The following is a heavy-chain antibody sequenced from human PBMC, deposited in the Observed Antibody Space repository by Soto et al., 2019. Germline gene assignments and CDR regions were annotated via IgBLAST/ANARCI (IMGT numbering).Heavy chain of an antibody. J-gene: IGHJ4*02. CDR3: ARVIAVAGTERFDY. CDR2: MNPNSGNT. Sequence: QVQLVQSGAEVKKPGASVKVSCKASGYAFTSYDINWVRQATGQGLEWMGWMNPNSGNTGYAQKFQGRVTMTRNTSISTAYMELSSLRSEDTAVYYCARVIAVAGTERFDYWGQGTLVTVSS. CDR1: GYAFTSYD. V-gene: IGHV1-8*01. D-gene: IGHD6-19*01.